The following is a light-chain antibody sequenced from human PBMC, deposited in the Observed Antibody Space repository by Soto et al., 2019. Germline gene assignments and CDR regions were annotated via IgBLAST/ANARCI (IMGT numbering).Light chain of an antibody. J-gene: IGKJ2*01. Sequence: EIEVTQSPGTLSLSPGERATLSCRASQSISSSYLAWYQQKPGQAPRLLIYGASNRATGIPDRFSGSGSGTEFTLTISRLEPEDFAVYYCQQYVNSLYTFGQGTKLEIK. V-gene: IGKV3-20*01. CDR1: QSISSSY. CDR2: GAS. CDR3: QQYVNSLYT.